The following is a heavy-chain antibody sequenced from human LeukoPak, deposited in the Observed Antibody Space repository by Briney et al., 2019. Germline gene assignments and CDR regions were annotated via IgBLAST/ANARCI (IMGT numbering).Heavy chain of an antibody. CDR2: IYYSGST. J-gene: IGHJ4*02. Sequence: PSQTLSLTCTVSGGSISSGDYYWSWIRQPPGKGLEWIGYIYYSGSTYYNPSLKSRVTISVDTSKNQFSLKLSSVTAADTAVYYCARVVGYYYDSSGYYFRIEWFDYWAREPWSPSPQ. CDR3: ARVVGYYYDSSGYYFRIEWFDY. CDR1: GGSISSGDYY. V-gene: IGHV4-30-4*01. D-gene: IGHD3-22*01.